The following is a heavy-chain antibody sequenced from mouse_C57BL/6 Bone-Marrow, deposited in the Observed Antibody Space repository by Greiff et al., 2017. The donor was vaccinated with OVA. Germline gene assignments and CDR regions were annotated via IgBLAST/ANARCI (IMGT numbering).Heavy chain of an antibody. CDR2: IDPSDSYT. D-gene: IGHD2-2*01. J-gene: IGHJ2*01. CDR3: ARRRWLPAYFDY. V-gene: IGHV1-59*01. Sequence: QVQLQQPGAELVGPGTSVKLSCKASGYTFTSYWMHWVKQRPGQGLEWIGVIDPSDSYTNYNQKFKGKATLTVDTSSSTAYMQLSSLTSEDSAVYYCARRRWLPAYFDYWGQGTTLTVSS. CDR1: GYTFTSYW.